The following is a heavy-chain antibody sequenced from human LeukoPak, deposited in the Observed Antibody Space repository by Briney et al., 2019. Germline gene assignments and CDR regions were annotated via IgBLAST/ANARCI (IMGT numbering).Heavy chain of an antibody. CDR2: ISGSGGST. CDR1: GFTFSSYA. Sequence: PGGSLRLSCAASGFTFSSYAMNWVRQAPGKGLEWVSGISGSGGSTYYADSVKGRFTISRDNSKNTLYLQMNSLRAEDTAVYYLGKGRCVATISRKGDRFEFWGQGTLVTVSS. J-gene: IGHJ4*02. D-gene: IGHD5-24*01. V-gene: IGHV3-23*01. CDR3: GKGRCVATISRKGDRFEF.